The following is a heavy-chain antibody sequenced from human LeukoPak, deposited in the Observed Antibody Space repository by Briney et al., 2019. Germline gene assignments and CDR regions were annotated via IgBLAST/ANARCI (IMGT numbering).Heavy chain of an antibody. V-gene: IGHV1-18*04. J-gene: IGHJ4*02. CDR1: GYTFTSYY. Sequence: ASVKVSCKASGYTFTSYYMHWVRQAPGQGLEWVGWIYSYNGNTNYAQKFQGRVTMTTDTSTSIAYMELRSLTSDDTAVYYCARLKNYGDYGYWGQGPLVTVSS. CDR2: IYSYNGNT. CDR3: ARLKNYGDYGY. D-gene: IGHD4-17*01.